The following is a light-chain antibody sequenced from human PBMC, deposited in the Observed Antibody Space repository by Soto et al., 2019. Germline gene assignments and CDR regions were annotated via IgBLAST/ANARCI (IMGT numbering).Light chain of an antibody. CDR3: TSYASGNTYV. CDR2: EVS. J-gene: IGLJ1*01. CDR1: SSDIGSYNR. Sequence: QSALTQPPSVSGSPGQSVTISCTGTSSDIGSYNRVSWYQQPPGTAPKLMIYEVSNRPSGVPDRFSGSKSGNTAALTISGVQPEDEDYYCCTSYASGNTYVFGTGTKLTVL. V-gene: IGLV2-18*02.